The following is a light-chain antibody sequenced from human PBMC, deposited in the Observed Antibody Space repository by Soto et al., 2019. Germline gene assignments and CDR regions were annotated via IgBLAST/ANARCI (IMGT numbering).Light chain of an antibody. CDR2: DVS. V-gene: IGLV2-14*01. Sequence: QSVLNQPASVSGSPGQSITISCTGTSSDVGGYNYVSWYQQHPGKAPKLMIYDVSNRPSGVSNRFSGSKSGNTASLTISGLQAEDEADYYCSSYTSSSTIFGTGTKVTVL. CDR3: SSYTSSSTI. CDR1: SSDVGGYNY. J-gene: IGLJ1*01.